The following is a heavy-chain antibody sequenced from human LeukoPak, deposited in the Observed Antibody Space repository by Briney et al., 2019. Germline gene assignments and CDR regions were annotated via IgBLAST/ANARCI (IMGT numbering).Heavy chain of an antibody. Sequence: ASVKVSCKASGYTFTSYYMHWVRQVPGQGLERMGIINPSGGSTSYAQRFQGRVTMTRDTSTSTVYMELSSLRSEDTAVYYCARGRLLAYSSGWYDWFDPWGQGTLVTVSS. D-gene: IGHD6-19*01. CDR3: ARGRLLAYSSGWYDWFDP. CDR2: INPSGGST. CDR1: GYTFTSYY. J-gene: IGHJ5*02. V-gene: IGHV1-46*01.